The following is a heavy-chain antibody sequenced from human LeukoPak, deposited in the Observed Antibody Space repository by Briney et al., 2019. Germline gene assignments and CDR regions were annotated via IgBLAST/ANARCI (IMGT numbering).Heavy chain of an antibody. V-gene: IGHV4-39*01. CDR2: IYYSGST. CDR1: GGSFSSYY. CDR3: ARKYYDFWSGYYGPFDY. J-gene: IGHJ4*02. Sequence: SETLSLTCAVYGGSFSSYYWGWIRQPPGKGLEWIGSIYYSGSTYYNPSLKSRVTISVDTSKNQFSLKLSSVTAADTAVYYCARKYYDFWSGYYGPFDYWGQGTLVTVSS. D-gene: IGHD3-3*01.